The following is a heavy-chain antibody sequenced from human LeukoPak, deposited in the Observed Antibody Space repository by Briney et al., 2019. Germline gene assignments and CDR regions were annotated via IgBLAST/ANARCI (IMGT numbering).Heavy chain of an antibody. J-gene: IGHJ4*02. CDR1: GYTLTELS. CDR2: FDPEDGET. Sequence: ASVKVSCKVSGYTLTELSMHWVRQAPGKGLEWMGGFDPEDGETIYAQKFQGRVTITEDTSTDTAYMELSSLRSEDTAVYYCATTVAGPAWGIDYWGQGTLVTVSS. CDR3: ATTVAGPAWGIDY. V-gene: IGHV1-24*01. D-gene: IGHD6-19*01.